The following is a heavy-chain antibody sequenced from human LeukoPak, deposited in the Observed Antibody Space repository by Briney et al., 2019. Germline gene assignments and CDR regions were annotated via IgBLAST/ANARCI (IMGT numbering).Heavy chain of an antibody. V-gene: IGHV3-66*01. J-gene: IGHJ4*02. CDR2: IYSGGST. CDR1: GFTFRNYA. D-gene: IGHD3-10*01. Sequence: PGGSLRLSCAASGFTFRNYAVSWVRQAPGKGLEWVSVIYSGGSTYYADSVKGRFTISRDNSKNTLYLQMNSLRAEDTAVYYCASGSGSYPSWGQGTLVTVSS. CDR3: ASGSGSYPS.